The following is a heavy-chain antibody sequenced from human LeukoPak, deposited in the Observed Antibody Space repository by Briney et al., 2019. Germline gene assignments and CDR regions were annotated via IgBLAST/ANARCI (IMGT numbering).Heavy chain of an antibody. Sequence: SETLSLTCTVSGGSIRSYYGSWIRQPPGKGVEWVGYIYYSGSTNYNPSLKRRVTISVATSKTQFSLKLSSVTAADTAVYYCARDRIYSRRSGSYREPNWFDPWGQGTLVTLSS. CDR1: GGSIRSYY. V-gene: IGHV4-59*01. J-gene: IGHJ5*02. D-gene: IGHD6-19*01. CDR3: ARDRIYSRRSGSYREPNWFDP. CDR2: IYYSGST.